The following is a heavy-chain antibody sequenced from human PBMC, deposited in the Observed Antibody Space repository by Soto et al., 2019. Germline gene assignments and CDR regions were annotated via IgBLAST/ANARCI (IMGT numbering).Heavy chain of an antibody. V-gene: IGHV4-31*03. CDR2: IYYSGST. J-gene: IGHJ4*02. D-gene: IGHD5-12*01. Sequence: PSETLSLTCTVSGGSISSCGYHWNWIRQHPGKGLEWIGYIYYSGSTYYNPTLKSRATISADTSKNQFSLNLSSVTAADTAVYFCARGIVASHIDYWGQGTLVTVSS. CDR1: GGSISSCGYH. CDR3: ARGIVASHIDY.